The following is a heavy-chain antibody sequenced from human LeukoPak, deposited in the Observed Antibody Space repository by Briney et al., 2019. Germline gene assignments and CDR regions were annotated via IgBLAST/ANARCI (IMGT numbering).Heavy chain of an antibody. J-gene: IGHJ4*02. Sequence: PGGSLRLSCATSGFNFSNYAMTWVRQAPGRGLEWVSCISGGGGTTYYGDSVKGRVTVSRDSSKNTLHLQMNSLRLEDTAVYYCARGTVWLYPRILIDWGQGVLVTVSS. CDR3: ARGTVWLYPRILID. CDR2: ISGGGGTT. V-gene: IGHV3-23*01. CDR1: GFNFSNYA. D-gene: IGHD3-9*01.